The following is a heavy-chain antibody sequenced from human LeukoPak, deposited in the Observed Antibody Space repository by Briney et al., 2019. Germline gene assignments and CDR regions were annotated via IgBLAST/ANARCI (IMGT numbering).Heavy chain of an antibody. V-gene: IGHV4-34*01. J-gene: IGHJ4*02. D-gene: IGHD3-10*01. CDR1: GGSFSGYY. CDR3: ARLLLWFGEYLPDYFDY. Sequence: SETLSLTCAVYGGSFSGYYWSWIRQPPGKGLEWIGEINHSGSTNYNPSLKSRATISVDTSKNQFSLKLSSVTAADTAVYYCARLLLWFGEYLPDYFDYWGQGTLVTVSS. CDR2: INHSGST.